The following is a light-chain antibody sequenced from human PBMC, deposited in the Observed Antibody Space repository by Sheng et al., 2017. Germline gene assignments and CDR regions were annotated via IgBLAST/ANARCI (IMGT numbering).Light chain of an antibody. Sequence: QSALTQPASVSGSPGQSITISCTGTSSDVGGYSRVSWYQQHPGKAPKLMIYDVSNRPSGVPDRFSGSKSGNTASLTVSGLQAEDEADYYCSSYAGSNNLGVFGGGTKLTVL. J-gene: IGLJ2*01. CDR3: SSYAGSNNLGV. V-gene: IGLV2-8*01. CDR2: DVS. CDR1: SSDVGGYSR.